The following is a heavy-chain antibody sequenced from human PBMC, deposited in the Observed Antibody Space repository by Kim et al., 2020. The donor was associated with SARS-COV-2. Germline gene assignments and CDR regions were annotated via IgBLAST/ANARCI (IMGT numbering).Heavy chain of an antibody. J-gene: IGHJ1*01. V-gene: IGHV3-23*01. CDR2: ISGSDDTT. CDR1: GFTFSAYA. Sequence: GGSLRLSCAASGFTFSAYAMSWVRQAPGKGLEWVSSISGSDDTTYYADSVKGRIIISRENLNNALHLEMKSLRAEDTDGVFCAGYFGRSGSEFHQWGQGT. CDR3: AGYFGRSGSEFHQ. D-gene: IGHD3-22*01.